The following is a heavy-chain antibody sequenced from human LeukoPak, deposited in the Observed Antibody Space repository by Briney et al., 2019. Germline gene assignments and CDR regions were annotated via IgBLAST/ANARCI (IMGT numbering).Heavy chain of an antibody. J-gene: IGHJ4*02. Sequence: ASVKVSCKASGYTFTGYYIHWVRQAPGQGLEWMGWINPNSGGTNYAQKFQGRVSMTGDTSISTSYMELSRLSSDDTAVYYCARYPLSYSNNWHYYFDYWGQGTLLTVSS. CDR1: GYTFTGYY. V-gene: IGHV1-2*02. CDR2: INPNSGGT. D-gene: IGHD1-1*01. CDR3: ARYPLSYSNNWHYYFDY.